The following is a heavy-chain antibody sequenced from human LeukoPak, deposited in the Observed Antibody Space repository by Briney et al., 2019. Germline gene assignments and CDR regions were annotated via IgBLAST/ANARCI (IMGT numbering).Heavy chain of an antibody. V-gene: IGHV4-59*08. D-gene: IGHD4/OR15-4a*01. CDR3: ARHGANYVWYFDL. CDR1: GGSISSYY. CDR2: IYYSGST. J-gene: IGHJ2*01. Sequence: SETLSLTCTVFGGSISSYYWSWIRQPPGKGLEWIGYIYYSGSTNYNPSLKSRVTISVDTSKNQFSLRLSSVTAADAAVYYCARHGANYVWYFDLWGRGTLVTVSS.